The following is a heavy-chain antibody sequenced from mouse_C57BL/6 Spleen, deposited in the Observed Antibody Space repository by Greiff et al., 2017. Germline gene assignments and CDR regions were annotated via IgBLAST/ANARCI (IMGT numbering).Heavy chain of an antibody. CDR2: IYPGDGDT. Sequence: VMLVESGPELVKPGASVKISCKASGYAFSSSWMNWVKQRPGKGLEWIGRIYPGDGDTNYNGKFKGKATLTTDKSSSTAYMHLSSLTSEDSAVYFCARDDGYYVWYFDVWGTGTTVTVSS. CDR1: GYAFSSSW. V-gene: IGHV1-82*01. CDR3: ARDDGYYVWYFDV. J-gene: IGHJ1*03. D-gene: IGHD2-3*01.